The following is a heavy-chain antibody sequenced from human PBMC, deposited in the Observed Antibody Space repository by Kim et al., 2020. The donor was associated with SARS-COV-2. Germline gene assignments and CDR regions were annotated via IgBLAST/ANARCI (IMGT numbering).Heavy chain of an antibody. Sequence: GGSLRLSCAASGFTFSSYGMHWVRQAPGKGLEWVAVISYDGSNKYYADSVKGRFTISRDNSKNTLYLQMNSLRAEDTAVYYCSSWSPDVWGQGTTVTVSS. CDR2: ISYDGSNK. CDR1: GFTFSSYG. CDR3: SSWSPDV. J-gene: IGHJ6*02. V-gene: IGHV3-30*03. D-gene: IGHD6-13*01.